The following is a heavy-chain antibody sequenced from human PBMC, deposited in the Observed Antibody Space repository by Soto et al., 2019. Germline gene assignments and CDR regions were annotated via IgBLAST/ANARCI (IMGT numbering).Heavy chain of an antibody. D-gene: IGHD3-22*01. CDR3: AKGPCYYDSSGYYDY. Sequence: QPGGSLRLSCAASGFTFSSYAMSWVRQAPGKGLEWVSGINNSGGSTYYADSVKGRFTISRDNSKNTLYLQMNSLRAEDTAVYYCAKGPCYYDSSGYYDYWGQGTLVTVSS. CDR2: INNSGGST. J-gene: IGHJ4*02. V-gene: IGHV3-23*01. CDR1: GFTFSSYA.